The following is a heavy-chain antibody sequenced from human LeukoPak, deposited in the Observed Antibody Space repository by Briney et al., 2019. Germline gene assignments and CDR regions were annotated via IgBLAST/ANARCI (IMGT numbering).Heavy chain of an antibody. Sequence: SQTLSLTCTVSGGSISSGSYYWSWIRQPAGKGLEWIGRIYTSGSTNYNPSLKSRVTISVDTSKNQFSLKLSSVTAADTAVYYCARGMAARRGDAFDIWGQGTMVTVSS. D-gene: IGHD6-6*01. J-gene: IGHJ3*02. CDR2: IYTSGST. CDR3: ARGMAARRGDAFDI. CDR1: GGSISSGSYY. V-gene: IGHV4-61*02.